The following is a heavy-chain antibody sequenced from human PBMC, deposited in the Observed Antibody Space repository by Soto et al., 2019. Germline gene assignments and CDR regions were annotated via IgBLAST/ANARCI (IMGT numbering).Heavy chain of an antibody. D-gene: IGHD6-6*01. J-gene: IGHJ5*02. V-gene: IGHV4-59*08. CDR3: ASQYLGRSSSSSFDP. CDR1: GGSMNDYY. Sequence: SETLSLTCTVSGGSMNDYYWSWIRQPPGKGLEWIGYVYYIGRTNYNPSLKGRVTMSLDTSKSQFSLKLGSVTTADTAVYYCASQYLGRSSSSSFDPWGQGTLVTVSS. CDR2: VYYIGRT.